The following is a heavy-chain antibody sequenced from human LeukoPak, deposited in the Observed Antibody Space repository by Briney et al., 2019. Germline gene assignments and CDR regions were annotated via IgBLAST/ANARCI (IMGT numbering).Heavy chain of an antibody. J-gene: IGHJ4*02. CDR1: GYTFTSYY. CDR2: INPSGGST. V-gene: IGHV1-46*01. Sequence: ASVKVSCKASGYTFTSYYMYWVRQAPGQGLEWMGIINPSGGSTSYAQKFQGRVTMTSDTSTSTVYMELSSLRSEDTAVYYCARAYCSGGNCYSGADYWGQGTLVTVSS. CDR3: ARAYCSGGNCYSGADY. D-gene: IGHD2-15*01.